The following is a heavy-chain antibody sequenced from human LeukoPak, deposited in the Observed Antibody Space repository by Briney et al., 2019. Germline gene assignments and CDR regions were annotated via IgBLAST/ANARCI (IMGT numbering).Heavy chain of an antibody. D-gene: IGHD6-6*01. V-gene: IGHV3-7*01. CDR3: ARDYRSSSGRSIDY. J-gene: IGHJ4*02. CDR2: IKQDGSEK. CDR1: GFTFSNYW. Sequence: GGSLGLSCAASGFTFSNYWMSWVRQAPGKGLEWVANIKQDGSEKYYVDSVKGRFTISRDNAKNSLYLQMNSLTTEDTAVYYCARDYRSSSGRSIDYWGQGTLVPVSS.